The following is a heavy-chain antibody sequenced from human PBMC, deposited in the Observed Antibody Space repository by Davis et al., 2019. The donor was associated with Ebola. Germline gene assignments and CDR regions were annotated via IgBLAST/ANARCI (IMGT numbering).Heavy chain of an antibody. CDR1: GFTFSSYG. J-gene: IGHJ4*02. V-gene: IGHV3-30*18. Sequence: PGGSLRLSCAASGFTFSSYGMHWVRQAPGKGLEWVAVISYDGSNKYYADSVKGRFTISRDNSKNTLYLQMNSLRAEDTAMYYCAKDRGQTIHYFDYWGQGTLVTVSS. D-gene: IGHD2-2*02. CDR3: AKDRGQTIHYFDY. CDR2: ISYDGSNK.